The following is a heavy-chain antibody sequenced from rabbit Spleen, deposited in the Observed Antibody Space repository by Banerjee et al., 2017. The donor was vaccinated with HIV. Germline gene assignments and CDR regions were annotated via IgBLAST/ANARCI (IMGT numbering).Heavy chain of an antibody. Sequence: QEQLEESGGGLVQPGGSLKLSCKASGFDFSDYGVSWVRQAPGKGLEWIGYIDPVFGSTYYASWVNGRFTISSHNAQNTLYLQLNSLTAADTATYFCARDLTAATIGLVYALNLWGQGTLVTVS. J-gene: IGHJ4*01. V-gene: IGHV1S47*01. CDR1: GFDFSDYG. D-gene: IGHD6-1*01. CDR3: ARDLTAATIGLVYALNL. CDR2: IDPVFGST.